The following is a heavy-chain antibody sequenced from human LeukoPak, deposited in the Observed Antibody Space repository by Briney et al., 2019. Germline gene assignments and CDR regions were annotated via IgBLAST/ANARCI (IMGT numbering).Heavy chain of an antibody. CDR1: GFTFSSYT. CDR2: ISSRSSAI. J-gene: IGHJ4*02. Sequence: PGGSLRLSCAASGFTFSSYTMNWLRQAPGKGLEWVSYISSRSSAIYYTDSVKGRFTISRENAKNSLYLHLNSRIGDDEAVYYGAREQWSGYSYGGFDYWGQGTLVTVSS. D-gene: IGHD5-18*01. CDR3: AREQWSGYSYGGFDY. V-gene: IGHV3-48*01.